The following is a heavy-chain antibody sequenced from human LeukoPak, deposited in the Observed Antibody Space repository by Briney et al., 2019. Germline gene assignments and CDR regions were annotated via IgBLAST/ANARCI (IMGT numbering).Heavy chain of an antibody. CDR1: GFLFSAYG. J-gene: IGHJ4*02. CDR2: IWCNGGNI. CDR3: ARARRRFSYGYWGFDY. V-gene: IGHV3-33*01. D-gene: IGHD5-18*01. Sequence: GRSLRLSCTASGFLFSAYGMHWVRQAPGKGLEWVSGIWCNGGNICYADSVKGRFTISRDNSKNTLYLQMNSLRVEDMAVYYCARARRRFSYGYWGFDYWGQGTLVTVSS.